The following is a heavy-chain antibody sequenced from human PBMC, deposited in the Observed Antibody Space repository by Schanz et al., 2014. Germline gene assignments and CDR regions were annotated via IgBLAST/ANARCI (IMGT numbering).Heavy chain of an antibody. CDR3: AKGMGYCSGGTCYDYYYYGLDV. CDR1: EFTFSSYK. D-gene: IGHD2-15*01. Sequence: VQLVESGGGLVKPGGSLRLSCEASEFTFSSYKMNWVRQAPGKGLEWVSSISSSSSYIYYADSVKGRFTVFRDNSKRTLYLQMNSLSADDTAVFYCAKGMGYCSGGTCYDYYYYGLDVWGQGTTVTVSS. J-gene: IGHJ6*02. CDR2: ISSSSSYI. V-gene: IGHV3-21*04.